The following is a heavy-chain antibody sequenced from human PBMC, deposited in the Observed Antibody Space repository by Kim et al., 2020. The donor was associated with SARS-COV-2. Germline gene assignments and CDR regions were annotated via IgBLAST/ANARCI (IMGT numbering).Heavy chain of an antibody. CDR3: AKPDTYYYDSSGYYPDAFDI. CDR2: ISYDGSNK. CDR1: GFTFSSYG. D-gene: IGHD3-22*01. Sequence: GGSLRLSCAASGFTFSSYGMHWVRQAPGKGLEWVAVISYDGSNKYYADSVKGRFTISRDNSKNTLYLQMNSLRAEDTAVYYCAKPDTYYYDSSGYYPDAFDIWGQGTMVTVSS. V-gene: IGHV3-30*18. J-gene: IGHJ3*02.